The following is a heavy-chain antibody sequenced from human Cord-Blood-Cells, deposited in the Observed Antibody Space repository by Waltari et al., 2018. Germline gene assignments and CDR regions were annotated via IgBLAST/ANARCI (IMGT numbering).Heavy chain of an antibody. D-gene: IGHD3-10*01. Sequence: QVQLVQSGAEVKKPVASAKVSCKVAGYTLTELSMHWVRQAPVKGLEWMGVFDPEDGETIYAQKFQGRVTMTEDTSTDTAYMELSSLRSEDTAVYYCATASAEGYGSGSYYGYWGQGTLVTVSS. CDR1: GYTLTELS. CDR2: FDPEDGET. CDR3: ATASAEGYGSGSYYGY. J-gene: IGHJ4*02. V-gene: IGHV1-24*01.